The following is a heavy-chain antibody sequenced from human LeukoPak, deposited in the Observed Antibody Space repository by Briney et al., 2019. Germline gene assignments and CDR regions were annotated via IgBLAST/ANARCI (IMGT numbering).Heavy chain of an antibody. CDR1: GFVFSVHY. CDR3: ARLHCGSSGCIFDY. J-gene: IGHJ4*02. V-gene: IGHV3-72*01. D-gene: IGHD2-2*01. CDR2: VRNKAESHVT. Sequence: PGGSLRLSCGASGFVFSVHYIDWVRQAPGKGLEWVGRVRNKAESHVTEYAASVKGRFTISRDDSRNSVYLQMDSLKIEDMAVYYCARLHCGSSGCIFDYWGQGTLVTVSP.